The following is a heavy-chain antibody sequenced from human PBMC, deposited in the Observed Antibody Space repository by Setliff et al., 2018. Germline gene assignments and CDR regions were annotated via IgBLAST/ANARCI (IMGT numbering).Heavy chain of an antibody. J-gene: IGHJ5*02. D-gene: IGHD3-3*01. CDR2: INPNSGGT. CDR3: ARDTYIGDFWSGYYIQGQFDP. CDR1: GYTFTNYA. V-gene: IGHV1-2*06. Sequence: ASVKVSCKASGYTFTNYAIHWVRQAPGQGLEWMGRINPNSGGTNYAQKFQGRVTMTSDSSISTAYMELSSLRSEDTAVYYCARDTYIGDFWSGYYIQGQFDPWGQGTLVTVSS.